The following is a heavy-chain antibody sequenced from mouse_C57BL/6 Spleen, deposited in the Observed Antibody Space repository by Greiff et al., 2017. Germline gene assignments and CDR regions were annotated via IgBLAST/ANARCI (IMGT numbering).Heavy chain of an antibody. CDR2: ISRGGSTI. Sequence: EVQGVESGAGLVKPGGSLKLSCAASGFTFSDYGMHWVRQAPEKGLEWVGYISRGGSTIYYADTVKGRFTITGDNANNTVFLQLSSLTSEDSAMYYCARRYYRNCFDYWGQGTLVTVSA. CDR1: GFTFSDYG. V-gene: IGHV5-17*01. CDR3: ARRYYRNCFDY. D-gene: IGHD2-1*01. J-gene: IGHJ3*01.